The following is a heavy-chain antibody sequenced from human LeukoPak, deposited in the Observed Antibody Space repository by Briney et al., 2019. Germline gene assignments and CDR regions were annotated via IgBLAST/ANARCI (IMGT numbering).Heavy chain of an antibody. CDR3: ARDGYATGSHDY. CDR2: MQQDGGHK. D-gene: IGHD3-10*01. CDR1: GFTFSAYW. Sequence: GGSLTLSRAASGFTFSAYWMTWVRQAPGKGPEWVANMQQDGGHKHYVDSVKGRFTISRDNAKNSLYLQMNSLRAEGTAVYLCARDGYATGSHDYWGQGALVTVSS. J-gene: IGHJ4*02. V-gene: IGHV3-7*04.